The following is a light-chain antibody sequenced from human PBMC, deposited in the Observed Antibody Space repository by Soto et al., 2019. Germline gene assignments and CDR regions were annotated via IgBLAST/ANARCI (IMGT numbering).Light chain of an antibody. Sequence: QSVLTQPPSVSGSPGQSVTISCTGTSSDVGGYNYVSWFQQHPGKAPKVMIYEVSKRPSGVPDRFSGSKSGNTASLTISGLQAEDEADYYCCSPAGNGEVFGTGNKVTV. CDR2: EVS. V-gene: IGLV2-11*01. CDR3: CSPAGNGEV. CDR1: SSDVGGYNY. J-gene: IGLJ1*01.